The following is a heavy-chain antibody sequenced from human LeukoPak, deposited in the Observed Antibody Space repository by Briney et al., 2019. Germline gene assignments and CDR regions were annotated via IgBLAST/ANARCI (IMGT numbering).Heavy chain of an antibody. V-gene: IGHV4-39*01. CDR3: ATHRRSGSGGSENAFEI. D-gene: IGHD5-12*01. CDR1: GDSTSSSTYY. CDR2: IYDSGTT. J-gene: IGHJ3*02. Sequence: SETLSLTCTVSGDSTSSSTYYWDSIRQAPGNGLEWIGNIYDSGTTHYNPSLKTRVTISGDTSKNQFSLKLNSVPAADTAIYYCATHRRSGSGGSENAFEIWGQGTMVTVSS.